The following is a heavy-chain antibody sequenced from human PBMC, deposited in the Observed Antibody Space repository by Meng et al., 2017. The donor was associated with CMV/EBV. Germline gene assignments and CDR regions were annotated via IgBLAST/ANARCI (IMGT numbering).Heavy chain of an antibody. D-gene: IGHD2-15*01. CDR1: GWSVTGYN. CDR2: SIQSVST. CDR3: AKYSRRLPRFSWFDP. Sequence: GQLQQVAGGPWFAPEAPSLTLAGYGWSVTGYNCSSNRKPLRKGLGWIGESIQSVSTNYNPSLKTRVTRSVDTSKNQSTLKLSSVITADTAVYYCAKYSRRLPRFSWFDPWGQGTLVTFSS. V-gene: IGHV4-34*12. J-gene: IGHJ5*02.